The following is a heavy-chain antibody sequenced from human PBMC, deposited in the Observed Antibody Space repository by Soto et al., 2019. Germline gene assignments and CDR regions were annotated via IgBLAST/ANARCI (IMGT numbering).Heavy chain of an antibody. V-gene: IGHV4-59*01. D-gene: IGHD2-2*01. J-gene: IGHJ6*02. CDR1: GGSISSYY. CDR3: ARAVGLSVVPDASYYYYGMDV. Sequence: KSSETLSLTCTVSGGSISSYYWSWIRQPPGKGLEWIGYIYYSGSTNYNPSLKSRVTISVDTSKNQFSLKLSSVTAADTAVYYCARAVGLSVVPDASYYYYGMDVWGQGTTVTVSS. CDR2: IYYSGST.